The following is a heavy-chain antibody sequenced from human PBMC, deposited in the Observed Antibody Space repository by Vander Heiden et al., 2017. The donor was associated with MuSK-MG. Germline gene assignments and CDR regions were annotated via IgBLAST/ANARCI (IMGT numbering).Heavy chain of an antibody. V-gene: IGHV4-31*03. Sequence: QVQLQESGPGLVKPSQTLSLTCTFSGGSISSCGYYWSWIRQHPGKGLEWIGYIYYSGSTYYNPSLKSRVTISVDTSKNQFSLKLSSVTAADTAVYYCATRGARIAARPPDAFDIWGQGTMVTVSS. D-gene: IGHD6-6*01. CDR2: IYYSGST. CDR1: GGSISSCGYY. CDR3: ATRGARIAARPPDAFDI. J-gene: IGHJ3*02.